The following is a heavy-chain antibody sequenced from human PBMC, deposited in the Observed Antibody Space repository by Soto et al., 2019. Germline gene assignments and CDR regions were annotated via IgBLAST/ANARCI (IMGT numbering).Heavy chain of an antibody. CDR3: ARGQFDSSGYYYDGFDI. CDR1: GGTFSSYT. J-gene: IGHJ3*02. CDR2: IIPIIGIA. V-gene: IGHV1-69*02. Sequence: QVQLVQSGAEVKKPGSSVKVSRKAPGGTFSSYTISWVRQAPGQRLEWMGRIIPIIGIANYAQKFQGRVTIIADKCSSTDYMELSSLRSEDAVVYYCARGQFDSSGYYYDGFDIWGEGTMVTVSS. D-gene: IGHD3-22*01.